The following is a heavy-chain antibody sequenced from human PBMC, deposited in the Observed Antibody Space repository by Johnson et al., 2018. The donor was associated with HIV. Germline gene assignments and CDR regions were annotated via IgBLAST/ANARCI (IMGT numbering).Heavy chain of an antibody. V-gene: IGHV3-30-3*01. D-gene: IGHD5-24*01. Sequence: QVQLVESGGGVVQPGRSLRLSCAASGFTFSSYAMHWVRQAPGKGLEWVAVISYDGSNKYYADSVKGRFTISRYNSKNTLYLQMNSLRAEDTAVYYCARDQVVEMATIIGDDAFDIWGQGTMVTVSS. J-gene: IGHJ3*02. CDR3: ARDQVVEMATIIGDDAFDI. CDR1: GFTFSSYA. CDR2: ISYDGSNK.